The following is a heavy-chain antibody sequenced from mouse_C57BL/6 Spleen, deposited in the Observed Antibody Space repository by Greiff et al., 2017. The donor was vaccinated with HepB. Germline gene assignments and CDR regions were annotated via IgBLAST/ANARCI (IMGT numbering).Heavy chain of an antibody. CDR1: GYTFTSYW. J-gene: IGHJ2*01. V-gene: IGHV1-55*01. CDR3: ARHDYSNYGDYFDY. CDR2: IYPGSGST. D-gene: IGHD2-5*01. Sequence: VQLQQSGAELVKPGASVKMSCKASGYTFTSYWITWVKQRPGQGLEWIGDIYPGSGSTNYNEKFKSKATLTVDTSSSTAYMQLSSLTSEDSAVYYCARHDYSNYGDYFDYWGQGTTLTVSS.